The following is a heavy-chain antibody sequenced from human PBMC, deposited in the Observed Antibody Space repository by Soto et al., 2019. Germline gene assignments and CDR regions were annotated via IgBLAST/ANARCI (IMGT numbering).Heavy chain of an antibody. CDR3: ARQSGYPHYYYYGMDV. V-gene: IGHV3-33*01. Sequence: QPGGSLRLSCAASGFTFSSYGMHWVRQAPGKGLEWVAVIWYDGSNKYYADSVKGRFTISRDNSKNTLYLQMNSLRAEDTAVYYCARQSGYPHYYYYGMDVWGQGTTVTVSS. J-gene: IGHJ6*02. CDR1: GFTFSSYG. CDR2: IWYDGSNK. D-gene: IGHD3-3*01.